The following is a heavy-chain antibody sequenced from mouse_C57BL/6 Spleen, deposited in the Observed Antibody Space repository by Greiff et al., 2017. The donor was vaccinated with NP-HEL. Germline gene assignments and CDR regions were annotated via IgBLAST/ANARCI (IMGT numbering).Heavy chain of an antibody. CDR3: ARSDYYGSNYWYFDV. D-gene: IGHD1-1*01. J-gene: IGHJ1*03. Sequence: EVQLQQSGPELVKPGASVKISCKASGYTFTDYYMNWVKQSHGKSLEWIGDINPNNGGTSYNQKFKGKATLTVDKSSSTAYMELRSLTSEDSAVYYCARSDYYGSNYWYFDVWGTGTTVTVSS. CDR2: INPNNGGT. CDR1: GYTFTDYY. V-gene: IGHV1-26*01.